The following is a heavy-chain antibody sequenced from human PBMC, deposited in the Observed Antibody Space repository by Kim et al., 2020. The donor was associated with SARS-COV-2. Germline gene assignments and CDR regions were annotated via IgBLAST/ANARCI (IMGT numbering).Heavy chain of an antibody. CDR3: ARGNYYESVSLSDYYNGMDV. D-gene: IGHD3-10*01. Sequence: GSLRLSCAASGVSFDSSAMNWVRQAPGKGLEWVAVIPFDGRNKAYADSVKGRFTISRDNSKSTLHLQMNSLRVEDTAVYYCARGNYYESVSLSDYYNGMDVWGQGTTVTVSS. J-gene: IGHJ6*02. V-gene: IGHV3-30-3*01. CDR2: IPFDGRNK. CDR1: GVSFDSSA.